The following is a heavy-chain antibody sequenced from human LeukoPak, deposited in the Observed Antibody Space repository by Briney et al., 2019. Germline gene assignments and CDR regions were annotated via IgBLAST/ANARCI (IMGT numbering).Heavy chain of an antibody. CDR3: ARFRAGAGDL. J-gene: IGHJ4*02. CDR1: GFTFGNFW. CDR2: INPDGTTI. D-gene: IGHD7-27*01. Sequence: PGGSPRLSCAASGFTFGNFWLHWLRQAPGKGLVWVSRINPDGTTINYADSVRGRFAISRDNAKNTLHLEMNGLRADDTAVYYCARFRAGAGDLWGQGTLVSVSS. V-gene: IGHV3-74*01.